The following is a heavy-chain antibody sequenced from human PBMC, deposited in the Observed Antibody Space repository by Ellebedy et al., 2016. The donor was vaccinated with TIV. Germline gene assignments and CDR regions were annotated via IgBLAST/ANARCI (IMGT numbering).Heavy chain of an antibody. D-gene: IGHD4-23*01. V-gene: IGHV4-61*01. CDR1: GDSVTSRSFY. CDR2: IYYTGTT. Sequence: SETLSLTXTVSGDSVTSRSFYWSWIQQPPGKGLEWIGYIYYTGTTDYNPSLKRRVTISVDTSKNQFSLKLSSVTAADTAIYYCARDASAGNGVKDAFDMWGQGTVVTVSS. J-gene: IGHJ3*02. CDR3: ARDASAGNGVKDAFDM.